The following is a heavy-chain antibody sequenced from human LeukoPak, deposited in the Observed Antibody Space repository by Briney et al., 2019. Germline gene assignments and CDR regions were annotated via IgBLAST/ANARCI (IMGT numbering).Heavy chain of an antibody. J-gene: IGHJ4*02. CDR3: ATVVVVPAATDY. CDR2: ISSSSSYI. V-gene: IGHV3-21*01. Sequence: GGSLRLSCAASGFTFSSYSMNWVRQALGKGLEWVSSISSSSSYIYYPAAVKGRFTISRDNAKNSLYLQMNSLRAEDTAVYYCATVVVVPAATDYWGQGTLVTVSS. CDR1: GFTFSSYS. D-gene: IGHD2-2*01.